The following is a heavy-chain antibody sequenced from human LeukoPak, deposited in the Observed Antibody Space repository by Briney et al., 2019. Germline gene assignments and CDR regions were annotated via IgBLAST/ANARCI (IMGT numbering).Heavy chain of an antibody. D-gene: IGHD2-21*01. Sequence: GGSLRLSCAASGFTFSDYSMNWVRQAPGKGLEWVSYTSSSSTTIFYADSVKGRFTISRDNAKNSLFLQMNGLRDEDTALYYCARERVIAAAGDGFDSWGQGTLVTVSS. CDR2: TSSSSTTI. V-gene: IGHV3-48*02. J-gene: IGHJ4*02. CDR3: ARERVIAAAGDGFDS. CDR1: GFTFSDYS.